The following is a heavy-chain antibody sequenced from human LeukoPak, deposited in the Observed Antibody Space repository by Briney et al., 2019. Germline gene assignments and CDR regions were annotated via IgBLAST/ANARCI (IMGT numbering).Heavy chain of an antibody. CDR1: GYTFTGYY. Sequence: ASVKVSCKASGYTFTGYYMHWVRQAPGQGLEWMGRINPNSGGTNYAQKFQGRVTMTRDTSISTAYMELSRLRSDDTAVYYCGKTYYSDSSGIDWGQGTLVTVSS. D-gene: IGHD3-22*01. V-gene: IGHV1-2*06. CDR2: INPNSGGT. CDR3: GKTYYSDSSGID. J-gene: IGHJ4*02.